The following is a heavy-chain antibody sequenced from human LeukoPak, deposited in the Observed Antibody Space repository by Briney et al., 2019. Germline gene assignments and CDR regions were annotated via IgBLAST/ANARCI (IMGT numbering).Heavy chain of an antibody. CDR3: ARVWLAGNWFDP. D-gene: IGHD3-10*01. J-gene: IGHJ5*02. CDR2: INHSGST. Sequence: SETLSLTCAVYGGSFSGYYWSWIRQPPGKGLEWIGEINHSGSTNYNPSLKSRVTISVDTSKNQFSLKLSSVTAADTAVYYCARVWLAGNWFDPWGQGTLVTVSS. V-gene: IGHV4-34*01. CDR1: GGSFSGYY.